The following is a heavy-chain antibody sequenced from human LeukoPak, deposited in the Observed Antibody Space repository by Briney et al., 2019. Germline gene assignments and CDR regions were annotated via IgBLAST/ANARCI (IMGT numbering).Heavy chain of an antibody. J-gene: IGHJ4*02. V-gene: IGHV3-23*01. Sequence: GGSLRLSCAASGFTFSSYAMSWVRQAPGKGLEWVSVISGSGGDTYYADSVKGRFTVSRDNSKNTLYLQMDSLRPEDTAVYYCAKDYRRDGYNYYFDYWGQGTLVTLSS. CDR1: GFTFSSYA. D-gene: IGHD5-24*01. CDR2: ISGSGGDT. CDR3: AKDYRRDGYNYYFDY.